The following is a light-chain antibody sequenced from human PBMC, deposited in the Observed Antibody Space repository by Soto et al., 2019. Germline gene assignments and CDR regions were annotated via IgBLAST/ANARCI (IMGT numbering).Light chain of an antibody. Sequence: EIVMTQSPATLSVSPWERATLSCRATQSVGSYLAWYQQKPGQSPRLLIHGASTRATDTPARFSGSGSGTEFTLSISSLQSEDFAVYYCQQYSHWPLTFGGGTKVEIK. CDR1: QSVGSY. CDR2: GAS. V-gene: IGKV3-15*01. J-gene: IGKJ4*01. CDR3: QQYSHWPLT.